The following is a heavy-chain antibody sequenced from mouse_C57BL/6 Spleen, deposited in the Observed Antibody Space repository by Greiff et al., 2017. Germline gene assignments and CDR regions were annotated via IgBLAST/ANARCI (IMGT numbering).Heavy chain of an antibody. CDR3: TRKDYYDSSYERFAY. CDR1: GYTFTDYE. V-gene: IGHV1-15*01. D-gene: IGHD1-1*01. J-gene: IGHJ3*01. CDR2: IDPETGGP. Sequence: QVQLQQSGAELVRPGASVTLSCKASGYTFTDYEMHWVKQTPVNGLEWIGAIDPETGGPAYNQKFKGKAILTADKSSSTAYMELRSLTSGDSAVYDCTRKDYYDSSYERFAYWGQGTLVTVSA.